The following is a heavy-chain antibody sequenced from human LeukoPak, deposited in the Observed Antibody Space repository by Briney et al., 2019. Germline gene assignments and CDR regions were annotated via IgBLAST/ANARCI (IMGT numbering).Heavy chain of an antibody. J-gene: IGHJ4*02. CDR1: GFTFSSHW. D-gene: IGHD2-15*01. V-gene: IGHV3-7*03. CDR2: IKKDGSDK. CDR3: AGIPVRTWDIRN. Sequence: GGSLRLSCAASGFTFSSHWMSWVRQAPGKGLEWVANIKKDGSDKYYVDSVKGRFTISRDNAKNSLYLQMNSLRAEDTAVYYCAGIPVRTWDIRNWGQGTLVTVSS.